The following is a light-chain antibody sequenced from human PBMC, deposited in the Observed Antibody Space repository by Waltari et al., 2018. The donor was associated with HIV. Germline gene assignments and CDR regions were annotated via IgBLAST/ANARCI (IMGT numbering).Light chain of an antibody. CDR2: WAS. V-gene: IGKV4-1*01. CDR1: QSVLYSSNNKNY. J-gene: IGKJ1*01. Sequence: DIVMTQSPDSLAVSVGETATINCKSSQSVLYSSNNKNYLAWYQQKPGQPPKLLIYWASTRESGVPDRFSGSGSGTDFTLTISSLQAEDVAVYYCQQYYSTPRTFGQGTKVEIK. CDR3: QQYYSTPRT.